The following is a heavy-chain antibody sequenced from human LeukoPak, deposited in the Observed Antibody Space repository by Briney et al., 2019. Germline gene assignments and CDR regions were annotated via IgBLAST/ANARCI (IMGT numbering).Heavy chain of an antibody. CDR3: ARRDILTGYYFLDY. Sequence: ASVTVSCKASGYTFTSYDINWVRQATGQGLEWMGWMNPNSGNTGYAQKFQGRVTITRNTSISTAYMELSSLRSEDTAVYYCARRDILTGYYFLDYWGQGTLVTVSS. V-gene: IGHV1-8*03. D-gene: IGHD3-9*01. CDR2: MNPNSGNT. J-gene: IGHJ4*02. CDR1: GYTFTSYD.